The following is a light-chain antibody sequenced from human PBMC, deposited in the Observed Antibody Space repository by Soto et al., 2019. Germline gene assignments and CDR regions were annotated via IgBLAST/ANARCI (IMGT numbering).Light chain of an antibody. J-gene: IGLJ1*01. CDR1: SSNIENYY. CDR2: DNN. CDR3: GTYDSSLRDGV. V-gene: IGLV1-51*01. Sequence: QSVLAQPPSVSTASGQKVTISCSGSSSNIENYYVSWYQQLPGTAPKLLIYDNNKRPTGIPDRFSGSKSGTSATLDITGLQTGDEADYYCGTYDSSLRDGVFGTGTKVTVL.